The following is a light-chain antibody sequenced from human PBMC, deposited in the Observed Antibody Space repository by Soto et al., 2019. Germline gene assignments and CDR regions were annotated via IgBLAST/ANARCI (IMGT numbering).Light chain of an antibody. CDR3: QQYNNWPWT. CDR2: SAS. J-gene: IGKJ1*01. CDR1: QSISDT. Sequence: EIVMTQSPATLSVSPGGRATLSCRASQSISDTLAWYQQKPGQAPRRLIDSASRGATGFPARFSGSGSGTDFTLTISSLQSEDFAFYYCQQYNNWPWTFGQGTKVEIK. V-gene: IGKV3-15*01.